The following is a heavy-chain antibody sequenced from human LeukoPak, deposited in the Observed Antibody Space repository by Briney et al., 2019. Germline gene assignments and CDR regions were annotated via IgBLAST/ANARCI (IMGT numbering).Heavy chain of an antibody. Sequence: GASVKVSCKASGGTFSSYAISWVRQAPGQGLEWMGGIIPIFGTANYAQKFQGRVTITADESTSTAYMELSSLRSEDTAVYYCASWAGDYYGSGSYYQNDAFDIWGQGTMVTVSS. CDR3: ASWAGDYYGSGSYYQNDAFDI. CDR1: GGTFSSYA. CDR2: IIPIFGTA. V-gene: IGHV1-69*13. D-gene: IGHD3-10*01. J-gene: IGHJ3*02.